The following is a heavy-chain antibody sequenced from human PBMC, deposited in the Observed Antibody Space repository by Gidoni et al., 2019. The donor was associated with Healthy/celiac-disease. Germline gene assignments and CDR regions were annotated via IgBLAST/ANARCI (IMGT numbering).Heavy chain of an antibody. Sequence: QVQLVESAGDVIQHGRSLTLTCEAPGFTLSSEGMHWVRQAPDKGLGWVAVISYDRSNKYYADCVKGRFTISRDNSKHTLYLQMNSLRAEDTAVYYCAKDGLGATTFYYYYMDVWGNGTTVTVS. D-gene: IGHD1-26*01. CDR1: GFTLSSEG. J-gene: IGHJ6*03. V-gene: IGHV3-30*18. CDR2: ISYDRSNK. CDR3: AKDGLGATTFYYYYMDV.